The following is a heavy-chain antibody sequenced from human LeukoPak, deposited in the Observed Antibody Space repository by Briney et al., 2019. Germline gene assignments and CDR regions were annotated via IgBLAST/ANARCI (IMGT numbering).Heavy chain of an antibody. V-gene: IGHV1-18*01. CDR3: ARWSGIAAAGVLTTDY. D-gene: IGHD6-13*01. Sequence: ASVKVSCKASGYTFTSYGISWVRQAPGQGLEWMGWISAYNGNTNYAQKPQGRVTMTTDTSTSTAYMELRSLRSDDTAVYYCARWSGIAAAGVLTTDYWGQGTLVTVSS. CDR1: GYTFTSYG. CDR2: ISAYNGNT. J-gene: IGHJ4*02.